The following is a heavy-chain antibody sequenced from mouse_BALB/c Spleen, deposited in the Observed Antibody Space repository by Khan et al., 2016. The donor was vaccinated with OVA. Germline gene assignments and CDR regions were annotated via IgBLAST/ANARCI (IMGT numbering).Heavy chain of an antibody. Sequence: EVQLQESGPDLVKPSQSLSLTCTVTGYSITSGYSWHWIRQFPGNKLEWMGYIHYSGSISYNPSLRSRISITRDTSKNQFFLQLHSVTTEDAATYYCARALPMAMDDWGQGTSVTVSS. J-gene: IGHJ4*01. CDR1: GYSITSGYS. CDR3: ARALPMAMDD. V-gene: IGHV3-1*02. CDR2: IHYSGSI.